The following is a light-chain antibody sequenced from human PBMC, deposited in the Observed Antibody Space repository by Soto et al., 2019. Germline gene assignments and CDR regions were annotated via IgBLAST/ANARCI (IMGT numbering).Light chain of an antibody. V-gene: IGKV3-15*01. CDR2: GPS. Sequence: EIVMTQSPATLSVSPGQRATLSCRASQSVSSNLVWYQQKPGQAPRLLIYGPSTRATGIPARFSGSGSGTEFTLTISSLQSEDFAVYYCQQYNNWPPYTFGQGTKLEIK. CDR3: QQYNNWPPYT. CDR1: QSVSSN. J-gene: IGKJ2*01.